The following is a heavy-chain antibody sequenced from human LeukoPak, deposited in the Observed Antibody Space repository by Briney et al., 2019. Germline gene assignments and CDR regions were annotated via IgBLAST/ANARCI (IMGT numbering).Heavy chain of an antibody. CDR3: ARENGYCSGSDCYSYSDS. V-gene: IGHV3-7*01. D-gene: IGHD2-15*01. CDR1: GVTLSSYA. J-gene: IGHJ4*02. CDR2: IKKTGIET. Sequence: PGGSLRLSCAASGVTLSSYAMSWARQAPGKGLEWVAYIKKTGIETYYLDSVKGRFTITRDNNRNSLFLQMYSLRAEDTAVYFCARENGYCSGSDCYSYSDSWGQGTLVTVSS.